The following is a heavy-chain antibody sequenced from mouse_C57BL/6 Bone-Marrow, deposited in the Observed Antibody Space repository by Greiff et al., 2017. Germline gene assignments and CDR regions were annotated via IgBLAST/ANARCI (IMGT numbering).Heavy chain of an antibody. D-gene: IGHD3-1*01. Sequence: VKVVESGPGLVKPSQSLFLTCSITGFPITSGYYWIWIRQSPGKPLEWMGYITHSGETFYNPSLQSPISITRETSKNQFFLQLNSVTTEDTAMYYCAGDIFGYAMDDWGQGTSVTVSS. V-gene: IGHV12-3*01. CDR2: ITHSGET. J-gene: IGHJ4*01. CDR3: AGDIFGYAMDD. CDR1: GFPITSGYY.